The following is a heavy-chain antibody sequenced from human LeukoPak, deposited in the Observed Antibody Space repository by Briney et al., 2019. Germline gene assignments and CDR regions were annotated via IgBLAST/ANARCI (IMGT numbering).Heavy chain of an antibody. D-gene: IGHD2-21*02. J-gene: IGHJ4*02. CDR1: GFTFSSYE. CDR2: ISTSGSTI. Sequence: GGSLRLSCAASGFTFSSYEMNWVRQAPGKGLEWVSYISTSGSTIYYADSVKGRFTISRDNAKNSLYLQMNSLRAEDTAVYYCARRDCASDYWGQGTLVTVSS. V-gene: IGHV3-48*03. CDR3: ARRDCASDY.